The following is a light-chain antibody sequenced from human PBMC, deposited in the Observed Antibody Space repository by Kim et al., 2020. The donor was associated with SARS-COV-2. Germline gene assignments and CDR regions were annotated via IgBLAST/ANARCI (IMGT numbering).Light chain of an antibody. J-gene: IGKJ4*01. V-gene: IGKV1-5*01. CDR1: QSISKW. Sequence: ASVGDRVTITCRASQSISKWFAWYQQKPGKAPKLLISDASSLESGVPSTFSGSGSGTQFTLTISSLQPDDVATYYCQQYSDFPLTFGGGTKVDIK. CDR3: QQYSDFPLT. CDR2: DAS.